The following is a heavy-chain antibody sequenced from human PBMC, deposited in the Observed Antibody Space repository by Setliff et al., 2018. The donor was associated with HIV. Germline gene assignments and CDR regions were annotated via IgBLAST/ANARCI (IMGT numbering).Heavy chain of an antibody. CDR2: INPSGGST. CDR3: AREGSFVPAAPLGNGNRILDF. Sequence: ASVKVSCKASGYTFTNYYMHWVRQAPGQGLEWMGIINPSGGSTSHAQKFQGRVNMTREPSTSTVHMEVSSLRSEDTAVYYCAREGSFVPAAPLGNGNRILDFWGQGTLVTVSS. D-gene: IGHD2-2*01. J-gene: IGHJ4*02. CDR1: GYTFTNYY. V-gene: IGHV1-46*01.